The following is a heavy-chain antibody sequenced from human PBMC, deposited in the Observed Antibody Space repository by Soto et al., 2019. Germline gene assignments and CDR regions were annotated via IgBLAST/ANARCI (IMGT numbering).Heavy chain of an antibody. CDR1: GGSISSYY. J-gene: IGHJ3*02. D-gene: IGHD6-19*01. V-gene: IGHV4-59*08. Sequence: ASETLSLTCTVSGGSISSYYWSWIRQPPGKGLEWIGYIYYSGSTNYNPSLKSRVTISVDTSKNQFSLKLSSVTAADTAVYYCARHVALAYTPQWLHDHDAFDIWGQGTMVTVSS. CDR2: IYYSGST. CDR3: ARHVALAYTPQWLHDHDAFDI.